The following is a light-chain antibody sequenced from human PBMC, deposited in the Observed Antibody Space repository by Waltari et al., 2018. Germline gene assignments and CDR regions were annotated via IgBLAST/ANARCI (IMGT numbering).Light chain of an antibody. Sequence: DIQMTQSPSTLSAFVGDRVTITCRASQSVDTWLAWYQQKPGKAPKLLISKASNLRSGVPSSCSGSGFGTEFTLTISSLQPDDVATYYCQHYVSYSVAFGGGTKVELK. J-gene: IGKJ4*01. CDR2: KAS. CDR1: QSVDTW. CDR3: QHYVSYSVA. V-gene: IGKV1-5*03.